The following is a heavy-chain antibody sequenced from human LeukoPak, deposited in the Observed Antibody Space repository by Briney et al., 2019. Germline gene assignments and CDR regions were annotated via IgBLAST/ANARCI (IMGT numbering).Heavy chain of an antibody. CDR1: GFTFSDFP. D-gene: IGHD3-22*01. CDR3: VKAIFFGSGSYYGY. CDR2: INTDGGST. V-gene: IGHV3-64D*09. Sequence: GGSLRLSCSASGFTFSDFPMHWVRQAPGKGLEYVSAINTDGGSTYYPDSVKGRFTISRDNSKNTLYLQMSSLRAEDTAVYYCVKAIFFGSGSYYGYWGQGTLVTVSS. J-gene: IGHJ4*02.